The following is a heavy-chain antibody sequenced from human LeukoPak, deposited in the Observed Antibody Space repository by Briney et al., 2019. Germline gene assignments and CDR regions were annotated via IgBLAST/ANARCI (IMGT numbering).Heavy chain of an antibody. V-gene: IGHV3-74*01. CDR3: GRGKYDGMDV. D-gene: IGHD2-8*01. CDR1: GFTFSAYR. J-gene: IGHJ6*02. Sequence: GGSLRLSCTASGFTFSAYRMHCVRQAPGKGLSCVSRINSDGSSTTYADSVKGRFPISRDNAKNTLYLQMNSLRVEDTGVYLCGRGKYDGMDVWGQGATVSVSS. CDR2: INSDGSST.